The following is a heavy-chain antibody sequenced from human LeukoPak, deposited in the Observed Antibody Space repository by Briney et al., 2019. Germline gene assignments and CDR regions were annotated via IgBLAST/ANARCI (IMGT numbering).Heavy chain of an antibody. Sequence: PSETLSLTCTVSGGPISSSSYYWCSIRQPPGKGLELIGTIYFSGRTYFNPSLKSRVTTSVDTSKNQFSLKLSSVTAAETAVYYCARHYIVIVTATYFDYWGQGTLVTVSS. CDR3: ARHYIVIVTATYFDY. J-gene: IGHJ4*02. D-gene: IGHD2-21*02. CDR1: GGPISSSSYY. CDR2: IYFSGRT. V-gene: IGHV4-39*01.